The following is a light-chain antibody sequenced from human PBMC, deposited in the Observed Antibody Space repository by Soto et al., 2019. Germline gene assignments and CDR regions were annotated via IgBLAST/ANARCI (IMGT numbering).Light chain of an antibody. CDR3: QQYDGLPT. V-gene: IGKV1-33*01. J-gene: IGKJ5*01. CDR2: DAS. Sequence: DIHMTQSPSSLSASVGYIFTITCQASQDISNYLNWYQQKPGKAPKVLIYDASNLGTGVPSRLSGSGSGTDFTFSISSLKPEDVATYYCQQYDGLPTFGHGTRLEIK. CDR1: QDISNY.